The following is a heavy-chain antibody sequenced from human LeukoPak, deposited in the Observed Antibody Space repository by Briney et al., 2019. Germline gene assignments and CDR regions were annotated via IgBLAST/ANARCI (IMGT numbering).Heavy chain of an antibody. CDR3: ARVGIAAAGMGGWFDP. CDR2: ISAYNGNT. J-gene: IGHJ5*02. V-gene: IGHV1-18*01. D-gene: IGHD6-13*01. Sequence: ASVKVSCKASGYTFTSYGISWVRQAPGQGLEWMGWISAYNGNTNYAQKLQGRVTMTTDTSTSTAYMELRSLRFDDTAVYYCARVGIAAAGMGGWFDPWGQGTLVTVSS. CDR1: GYTFTSYG.